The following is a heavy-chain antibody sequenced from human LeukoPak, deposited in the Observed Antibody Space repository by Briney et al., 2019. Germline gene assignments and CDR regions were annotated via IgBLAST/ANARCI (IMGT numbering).Heavy chain of an antibody. Sequence: PSETLSLTCTVSGGSISSSSYYWGWIRQPPGKGLEWIGSIYYSGSTYYNPSLKSRVTISVDTSKNQFSLKLSSVTAADTAVYYCARGRSGWYHNFDYWGQGTLVTVSS. J-gene: IGHJ4*02. V-gene: IGHV4-39*07. CDR3: ARGRSGWYHNFDY. CDR1: GGSISSSSYY. CDR2: IYYSGST. D-gene: IGHD6-19*01.